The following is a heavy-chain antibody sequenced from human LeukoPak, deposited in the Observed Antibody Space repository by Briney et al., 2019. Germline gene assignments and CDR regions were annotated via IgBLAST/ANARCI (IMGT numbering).Heavy chain of an antibody. D-gene: IGHD3-16*02. CDR2: IYTSGST. V-gene: IGHV4-4*07. CDR3: ARDGEGLYVWGSYRYLDY. CDR1: GGSSSSYY. Sequence: SETLSLTCTVSGGSSSSYYWSWIRQPAGKGLEWIGRIYTSGSTNYNPSLKSRVTMSVDTSKNQFSLKLSSVTAADTAVYYCARDGEGLYVWGSYRYLDYWGQGTLVTVSS. J-gene: IGHJ4*02.